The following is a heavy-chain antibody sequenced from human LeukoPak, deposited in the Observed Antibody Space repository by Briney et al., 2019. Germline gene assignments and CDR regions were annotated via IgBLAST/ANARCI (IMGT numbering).Heavy chain of an antibody. CDR1: GFTFSSYW. Sequence: PGGSLRLSCAASGFTFSSYWMHWVRQAPGKGLVWVSRINSDGSSTSYADSVKGRFTISRDNAKNTPYLQMNSLRAEDTAVYYCASIAARRPSDYWGQGTLVTVSS. V-gene: IGHV3-74*01. D-gene: IGHD6-6*01. J-gene: IGHJ4*02. CDR3: ASIAARRPSDY. CDR2: INSDGSST.